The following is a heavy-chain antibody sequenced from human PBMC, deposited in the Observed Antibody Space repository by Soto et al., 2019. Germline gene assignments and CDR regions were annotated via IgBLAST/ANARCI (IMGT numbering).Heavy chain of an antibody. CDR1: GFTFSSYA. Sequence: PGGSLRLSCAASGFTFSSYAMSWVRQAPGKGLEWVSAISGSGGSTYYADSVKGRFTISRDNSKNTLYLQMNSLRAEDTAVYYCAKDSHPTTPPAHSDWGQGTLVTRLL. D-gene: IGHD3-10*01. J-gene: IGHJ4*02. V-gene: IGHV3-23*01. CDR2: ISGSGGST. CDR3: AKDSHPTTPPAHSD.